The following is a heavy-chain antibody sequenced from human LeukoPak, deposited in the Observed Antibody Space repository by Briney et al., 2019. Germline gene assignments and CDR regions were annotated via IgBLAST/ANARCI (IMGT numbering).Heavy chain of an antibody. CDR1: GDSVSSNSAA. CDR3: AREKWEPRWFDP. CDR2: TYYRSKWYN. D-gene: IGHD1-26*01. J-gene: IGHJ5*02. V-gene: IGHV6-1*01. Sequence: SQSLSLTCAISGDSVSSNSAAWNWIRQSPSRGFEGLGRTYYRSKWYNDYAVSVISRITINPDKSKKQFSLQLNSVTPEATAVYYCAREKWEPRWFDPWGQGTLVTVSS.